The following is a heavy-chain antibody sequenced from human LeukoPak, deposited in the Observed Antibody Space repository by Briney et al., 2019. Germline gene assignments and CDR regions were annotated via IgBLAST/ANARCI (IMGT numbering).Heavy chain of an antibody. CDR2: IYYSGST. CDR1: GGSISSGGYY. V-gene: IGHV4-31*03. J-gene: IGHJ5*02. D-gene: IGHD1-26*01. Sequence: PSETLSLTCTVSGGSISSGGYYWSWIRQHPGKGLEWIGYIYYSGSTYYNPSLKSRVTISVDTSKNQFSLKLSSVTAADTAVYYCARDSLGTPYSGSYFYGFDPWGQGTLVTVSS. CDR3: ARDSLGTPYSGSYFYGFDP.